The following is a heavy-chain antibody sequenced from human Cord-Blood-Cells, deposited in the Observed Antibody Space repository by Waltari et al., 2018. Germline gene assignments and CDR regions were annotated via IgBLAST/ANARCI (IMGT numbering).Heavy chain of an antibody. J-gene: IGHJ3*02. CDR2: IYYSGST. D-gene: IGHD3-3*01. CDR1: GGSVSSGSYY. V-gene: IGHV4-61*01. Sequence: QVQLQESGPGLVKPSETLSLTCTVSGGSVSSGSYYWSWIRQPPGKGLEWIGYIYYSGSTNYNPSLKSRVTRSVDTSKNQFSLKLSSVTAADTAVYYCARGAYYDFWSGYYHDAFDIWGQGTMVTVSS. CDR3: ARGAYYDFWSGYYHDAFDI.